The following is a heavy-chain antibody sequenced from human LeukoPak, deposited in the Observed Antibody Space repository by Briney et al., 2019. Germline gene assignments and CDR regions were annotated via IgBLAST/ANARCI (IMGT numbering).Heavy chain of an antibody. J-gene: IGHJ3*02. Sequence: GGSLRLSCAASGFTFSSYAMHWVRQAPGKGLEWVAVISYDGSNKYYADSVKGRFTISRDNSKNTLYLQMNSLRAEDTAVYYCARCGAGCSGGSCYCSAFDIWGQGTMVTVSS. CDR1: GFTFSSYA. CDR3: ARCGAGCSGGSCYCSAFDI. D-gene: IGHD2-15*01. V-gene: IGHV3-30-3*01. CDR2: ISYDGSNK.